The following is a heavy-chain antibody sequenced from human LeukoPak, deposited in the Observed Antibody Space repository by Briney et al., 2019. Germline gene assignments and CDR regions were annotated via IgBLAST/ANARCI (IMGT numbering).Heavy chain of an antibody. Sequence: ASVKVSCKVSGYTLTELSMHWVRQAPGKGLEWMGGFDPEDGETIYAQKFQGRVTMTEDTSTDTAHMELSSLRSEDTAVYYCATDLWAGRPRFLGWLSPLADRRYWGQGTLVTVSS. CDR1: GYTLTELS. V-gene: IGHV1-24*01. CDR2: FDPEDGET. D-gene: IGHD3-3*01. J-gene: IGHJ4*02. CDR3: ATDLWAGRPRFLGWLSPLADRRY.